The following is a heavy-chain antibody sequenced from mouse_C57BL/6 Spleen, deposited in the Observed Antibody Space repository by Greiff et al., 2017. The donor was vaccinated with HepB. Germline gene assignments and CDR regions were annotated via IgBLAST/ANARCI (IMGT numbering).Heavy chain of an antibody. D-gene: IGHD3-2*02. CDR1: GYTFTSYW. CDR2: IDPNSGGT. J-gene: IGHJ3*01. CDR3: AREPAQATWCAY. Sequence: QVQLQQPGAELVKPGASVKLSCKASGYTFTSYWMHWVKQRPGRGLEWIGRIDPNSGGTKYNEKFKSKATLTVDKPSSTAYMQLSSLISEDSAVYYCAREPAQATWCAYWGQGTLVTVSA. V-gene: IGHV1-72*01.